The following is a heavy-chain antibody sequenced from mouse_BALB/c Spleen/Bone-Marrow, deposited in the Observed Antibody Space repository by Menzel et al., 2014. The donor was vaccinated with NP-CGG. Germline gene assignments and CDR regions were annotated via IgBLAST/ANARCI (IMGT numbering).Heavy chain of an antibody. Sequence: QVQLQQPGTELVRPGTSVKISCKASGYAFTNYWLGWVKQRPGHGLVWIGDIYPGSGNTYYNEKFKGRATLTADKSSSTVYMQLSGLTSEDSAVYFCTRRRSLDYRGQGTTLTGSA. CDR1: GYAFTNYW. J-gene: IGHJ2*01. V-gene: IGHV1-63*01. CDR2: IYPGSGNT. CDR3: TRRRSLDY.